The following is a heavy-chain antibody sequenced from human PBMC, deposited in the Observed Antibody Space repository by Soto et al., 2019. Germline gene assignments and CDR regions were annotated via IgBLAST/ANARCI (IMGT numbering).Heavy chain of an antibody. J-gene: IGHJ3*02. CDR2: INPNSGGT. Sequence: QVQLVQSGAEVKKPGASVKVSCKASGYTFTGHYMHWVRQAPGQGLEWMGWINPNSGGTNYAQKLQGRVTMTRDTSISTAYMELSRLRSDDTAVYYCAREGGGCSSTSCYRGGDAFDIWGQGTMVTVSS. CDR1: GYTFTGHY. CDR3: AREGGGCSSTSCYRGGDAFDI. D-gene: IGHD2-2*01. V-gene: IGHV1-2*02.